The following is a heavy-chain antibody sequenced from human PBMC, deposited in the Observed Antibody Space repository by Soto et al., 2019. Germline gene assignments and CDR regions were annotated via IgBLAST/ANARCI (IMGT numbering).Heavy chain of an antibody. CDR1: GFTFSSYA. CDR3: ARDLRYCSGGSCYSQSTFDY. V-gene: IGHV3-30-3*01. CDR2: ISYDGSNK. Sequence: QVQLVESGGGVVQPGRSLRLSCAASGFTFSSYAMHWVRQAPGKGLEWVAVISYDGSNKYYADSVKGRFTISRDNSKNTLYLQMNSLRAEETAVYYCARDLRYCSGGSCYSQSTFDYWGQGTLVTVSS. J-gene: IGHJ4*02. D-gene: IGHD2-15*01.